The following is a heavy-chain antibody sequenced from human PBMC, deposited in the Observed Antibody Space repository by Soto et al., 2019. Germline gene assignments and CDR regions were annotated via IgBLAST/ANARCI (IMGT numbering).Heavy chain of an antibody. CDR3: ARVGATTDYYYGMDV. D-gene: IGHD1-26*01. Sequence: SQTLSLTCTVSGGSISSYYWSWIRQPPGKGLEWIGYIYYSGSTNYNPSLKSRVTISVDTSKNQFSLKLSSVTAADTAVYYCARVGATTDYYYGMDVWGQGTTVTVSS. CDR1: GGSISSYY. V-gene: IGHV4-59*01. CDR2: IYYSGST. J-gene: IGHJ6*02.